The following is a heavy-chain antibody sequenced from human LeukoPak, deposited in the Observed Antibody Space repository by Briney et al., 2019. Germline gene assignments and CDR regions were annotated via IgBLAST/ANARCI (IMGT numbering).Heavy chain of an antibody. CDR1: GFTFSSYW. J-gene: IGHJ4*02. D-gene: IGHD3-22*01. CDR2: IRSSSTTI. V-gene: IGHV3-48*01. CDR3: ARGSSGYQGYYFDY. Sequence: GGSLRLSCAASGFTFSSYWMHWVRQAPGKGLEWVSYIRSSSTTIYYADSVKGRFTISRDNAKNSLYLQMNSLRAEDTAVYYCARGSSGYQGYYFDYWGQGTLVTVSS.